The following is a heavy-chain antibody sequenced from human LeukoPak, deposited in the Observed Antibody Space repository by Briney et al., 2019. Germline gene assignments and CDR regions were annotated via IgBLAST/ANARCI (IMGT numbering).Heavy chain of an antibody. V-gene: IGHV3-23*01. D-gene: IGHD3/OR15-3a*01. Sequence: GRSLRLSCTASGFMFGDYAMNWVRQAPGKGLEWVSSIGDSGVPTYYADSVKGRFTISRDNSQNTLYLQMNSLGADDTAVYYCAKVATWTYFDSWGQGTLVTVSS. J-gene: IGHJ4*02. CDR1: GFMFGDYA. CDR3: AKVATWTYFDS. CDR2: IGDSGVPT.